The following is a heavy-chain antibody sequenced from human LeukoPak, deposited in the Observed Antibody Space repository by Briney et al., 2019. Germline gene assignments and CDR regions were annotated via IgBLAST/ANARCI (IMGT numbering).Heavy chain of an antibody. CDR2: IKSKTDGGTT. V-gene: IGHV3-15*01. CDR1: GFTFSKAW. D-gene: IGHD3-10*01. CDR3: TTDPNYYGSGSYYRDYYYYMDV. Sequence: GRSLRLSCAASGFTFSKAWMSWVRQAPGTGLEWAGRIKSKTDGGTTDYAAPVKGRFTISRDDSKNTLYLQMNSLKTEDTAVYYCTTDPNYYGSGSYYRDYYYYMDVWGKGTTVTVPS. J-gene: IGHJ6*03.